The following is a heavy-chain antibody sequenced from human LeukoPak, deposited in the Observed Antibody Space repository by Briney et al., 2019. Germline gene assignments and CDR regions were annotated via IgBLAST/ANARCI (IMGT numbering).Heavy chain of an antibody. Sequence: SSETLSLTCAVYGGSFSGYYWSWIRQPPGKGLEWIGYIYYSGSTNYNPSLKSRVTISVDTSKNQFSLKLSSVTAADTAVYYCARAGLWFGEFISSPYYYYYMDVWGKGTTVTVSS. J-gene: IGHJ6*03. CDR1: GGSFSGYY. CDR2: IYYSGST. CDR3: ARAGLWFGEFISSPYYYYYMDV. D-gene: IGHD3-10*01. V-gene: IGHV4-59*01.